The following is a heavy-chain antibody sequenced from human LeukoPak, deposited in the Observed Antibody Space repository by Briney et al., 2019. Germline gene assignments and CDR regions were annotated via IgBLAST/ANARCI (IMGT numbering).Heavy chain of an antibody. CDR1: GLTVSSNC. D-gene: IGHD1-1*01. CDR3: AKDWTGTKPFDF. V-gene: IGHV3-53*01. CDR2: IYSGGNT. J-gene: IGHJ2*01. Sequence: GGSLRLSCAASGLTVSSNCMSWVRQAPGKGLEWVSFIYSGGNTYYADSVKGRFTISRDNSKNTVHLQMNSLRAEDTAVYYCAKDWTGTKPFDFWGRGTLVTVSS.